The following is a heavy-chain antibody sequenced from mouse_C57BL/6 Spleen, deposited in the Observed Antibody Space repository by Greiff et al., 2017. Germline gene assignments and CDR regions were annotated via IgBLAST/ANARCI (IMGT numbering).Heavy chain of an antibody. CDR1: GYSITSGYY. D-gene: IGHD2-13*01. CDR3: ASMNYGDYEFAY. Sequence: ESGPGLMQPSQSLSLTCSVTGYSITSGYYWHWLRQFPGNKLEWMGYINYDDSNNYDTSPKNRISITRDKSKNQFVQKLNSVTTDDTATYYCASMNYGDYEFAYWGQGTLVTVSA. V-gene: IGHV3-6*01. CDR2: INYDDSN. J-gene: IGHJ3*01.